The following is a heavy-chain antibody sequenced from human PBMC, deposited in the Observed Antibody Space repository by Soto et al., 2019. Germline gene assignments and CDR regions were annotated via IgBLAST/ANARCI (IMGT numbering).Heavy chain of an antibody. J-gene: IGHJ5*02. CDR2: INPSGGST. CDR3: ARDNRITGIVAEIDL. Sequence: GASVKVSCKASGYTFTSYYMHWVRQAPGQGLEWMGIINPSGGSTSYAQKFQGRFTISSDKSSNTLFLQMDSLDTEDTAVYYCARDNRITGIVAEIDLWGRGTLVTVSS. D-gene: IGHD1-20*01. CDR1: GYTFTSYY. V-gene: IGHV1-46*01.